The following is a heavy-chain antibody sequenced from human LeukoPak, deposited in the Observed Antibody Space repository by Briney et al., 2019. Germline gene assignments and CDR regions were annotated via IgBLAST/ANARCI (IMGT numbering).Heavy chain of an antibody. D-gene: IGHD3-10*01. Sequence: GGSLRLSCAASGFTFSSYGMHWVRQAPGKGLGWVAVIWYDGSNKYYADSVKGRFTISRDNSKNTLYLQMNSLRAEDTAVYYCAKRASGSGTSLYYFDYWGQGTLVTVSS. J-gene: IGHJ4*02. CDR3: AKRASGSGTSLYYFDY. CDR1: GFTFSSYG. CDR2: IWYDGSNK. V-gene: IGHV3-33*06.